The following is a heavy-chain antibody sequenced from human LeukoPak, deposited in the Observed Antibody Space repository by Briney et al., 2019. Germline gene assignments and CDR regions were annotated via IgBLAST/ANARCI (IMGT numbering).Heavy chain of an antibody. V-gene: IGHV4-39*07. CDR3: AREGTYSSGWYSF. Sequence: SETLSLTCTVSGGSISSSSYYWSWIRQPPGKGLEWIGEINHSGSTNYNPSLKSRVTISVDTSKNQFSLKLSSVTAADTAVYYCAREGTYSSGWYSFWGQGTLVTVSS. D-gene: IGHD6-19*01. CDR2: INHSGST. J-gene: IGHJ4*02. CDR1: GGSISSSSYY.